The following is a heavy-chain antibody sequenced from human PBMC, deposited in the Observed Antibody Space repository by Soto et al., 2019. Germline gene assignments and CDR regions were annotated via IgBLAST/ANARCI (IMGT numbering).Heavy chain of an antibody. CDR2: IIPIFGTA. D-gene: IGHD3-10*01. CDR3: AGGSRISGSPYYYYYGMDV. Sequence: SVKVSCKASGGTFSSYAMSWVRQAPGQGLEWMGGIIPIFGTANYAQKFQGRVTITADESTSTAYMELSSLRSEDTAVYYCAGGSRISGSPYYYYYGMDVWGQGTTVTVSS. J-gene: IGHJ6*02. CDR1: GGTFSSYA. V-gene: IGHV1-69*13.